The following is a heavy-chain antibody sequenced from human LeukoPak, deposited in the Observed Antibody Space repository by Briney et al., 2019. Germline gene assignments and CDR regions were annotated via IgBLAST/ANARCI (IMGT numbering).Heavy chain of an antibody. Sequence: ASVKVSCKASGYTFNSYFISWVRQVPGQGLEWMGWISGHNGNTDYAQKFKDRVTLTTDSSTSTAYMELRSLTSDDTAVYYCARIWAEFRLVSDFWGQGTLVTVSP. V-gene: IGHV1-18*01. CDR3: ARIWAEFRLVSDF. D-gene: IGHD3-10*01. CDR2: ISGHNGNT. J-gene: IGHJ4*02. CDR1: GYTFNSYF.